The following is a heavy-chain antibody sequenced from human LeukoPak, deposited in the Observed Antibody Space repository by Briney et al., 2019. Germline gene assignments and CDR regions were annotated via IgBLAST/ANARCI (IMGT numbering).Heavy chain of an antibody. D-gene: IGHD3-9*01. CDR3: AKDFRLRYFDWLSDENYYFDY. CDR1: GFTFSDYY. Sequence: GGSLRLSCAASGFTFSDYYMSWIRQAPGKGLEWVSYISSSGSTIYYADSVKGRFTISRDNSKNTLYLQMNSLRAEDTAVYYCAKDFRLRYFDWLSDENYYFDYWGQGTLVTVSS. CDR2: ISSSGSTI. J-gene: IGHJ4*02. V-gene: IGHV3-11*04.